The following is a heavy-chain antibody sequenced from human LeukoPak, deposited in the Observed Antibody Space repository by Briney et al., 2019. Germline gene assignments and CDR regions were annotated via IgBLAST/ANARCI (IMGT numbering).Heavy chain of an antibody. J-gene: IGHJ5*01. V-gene: IGHV3-66*01. CDR2: IYSGGST. D-gene: IGHD6-6*01. Sequence: GGSLRLSCAASGFTVSSNYMSWVRQAPGKGLEWVSVIYSGGSTYYADSVKGRFTISRDNSKNTLSLQMNSLRAEDTAVYYCAKVAYSSSSVQWFDSWGQGTLVTVSS. CDR3: AKVAYSSSSVQWFDS. CDR1: GFTVSSNY.